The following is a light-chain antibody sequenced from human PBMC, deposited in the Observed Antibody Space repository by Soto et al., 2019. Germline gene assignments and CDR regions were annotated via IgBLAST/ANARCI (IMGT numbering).Light chain of an antibody. J-gene: IGKJ1*01. CDR2: LGS. CDR1: QSLLHSNGYNY. CDR3: IQALQTPST. Sequence: DIVMTQSPLSLPVTPGEPASISCRSSQSLLHSNGYNYLHWYLQKPGQSPQLLIYLGSNRASGVPDRFSGSGSGTDFTLKISRVEAEDVVVYYCIQALQTPSTFGQGTKVDIK. V-gene: IGKV2-28*01.